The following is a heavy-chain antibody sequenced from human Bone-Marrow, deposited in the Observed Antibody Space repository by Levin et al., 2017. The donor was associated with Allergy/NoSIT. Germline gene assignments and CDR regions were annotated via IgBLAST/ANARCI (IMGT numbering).Heavy chain of an antibody. Sequence: GESLKISCAASGFTFSSYAMHWVRQAPGKGLEWVAVISYDGSNKYYADSVKGRFTISRDNSKNTLYLQMNSLRAEDTAVYYCARKRQQPWYFDLWGRGTLVTVSS. CDR2: ISYDGSNK. D-gene: IGHD6-13*01. J-gene: IGHJ2*01. V-gene: IGHV3-30-3*01. CDR3: ARKRQQPWYFDL. CDR1: GFTFSSYA.